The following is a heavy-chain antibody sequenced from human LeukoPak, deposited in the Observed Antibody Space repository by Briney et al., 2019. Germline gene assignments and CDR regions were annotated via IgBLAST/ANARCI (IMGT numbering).Heavy chain of an antibody. V-gene: IGHV3-23*01. Sequence: GGSLRLSCAASGFTFSSYAMSWVRQAPGKGLEWVSAISGSGGSTYYADSVKGRFTISRDNSKNTLYLQMNSLRAEDTAVYYCAKDISGSYYRLLDYWGQGTLVTVSS. CDR3: AKDISGSYYRLLDY. CDR1: GFTFSSYA. J-gene: IGHJ4*02. CDR2: ISGSGGST. D-gene: IGHD1-26*01.